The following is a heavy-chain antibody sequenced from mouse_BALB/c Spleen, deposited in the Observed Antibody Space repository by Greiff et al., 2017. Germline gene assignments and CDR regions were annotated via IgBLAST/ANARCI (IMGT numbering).Heavy chain of an antibody. CDR3: AREGYYSLYAMDY. CDR1: GFTFSSYA. V-gene: IGHV5-9-4*01. CDR2: ISSGGSYT. J-gene: IGHJ4*01. D-gene: IGHD2-3*01. Sequence: DVHLVESGGGLVKPGGSLKLSCAASGFTFSSYAMSWVRQSPEKRLEWVAEISSGGSYTYYPDTVTGRFTISRDNAKNTLYLEMSSLRSEDTAMYYCAREGYYSLYAMDYWGQGTSVTVSS.